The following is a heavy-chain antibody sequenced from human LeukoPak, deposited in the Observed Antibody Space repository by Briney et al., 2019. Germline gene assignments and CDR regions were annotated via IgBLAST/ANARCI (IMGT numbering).Heavy chain of an antibody. Sequence: SETLSLTCTVSGGSISSSSYYWGWIRQPPGKGLEWVGSIYYSGSTYYNPSLKSRVTISVDTSKNQFSLKLSSVTAADTAVYYCATSSHYYDSSARGHYFDYWGQGTLVTVSS. CDR2: IYYSGST. CDR1: GGSISSSSYY. D-gene: IGHD3-22*01. CDR3: ATSSHYYDSSARGHYFDY. V-gene: IGHV4-39*01. J-gene: IGHJ4*02.